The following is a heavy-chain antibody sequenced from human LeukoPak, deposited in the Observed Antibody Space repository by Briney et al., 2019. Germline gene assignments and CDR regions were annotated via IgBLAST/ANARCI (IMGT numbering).Heavy chain of an antibody. CDR1: GYTFTGNY. V-gene: IGHV1-2*02. CDR2: INPKSGGT. D-gene: IGHD2-2*01. Sequence: ASVKVSCKASGYTFTGNYLLWVRQAPGQGLEWMGWINPKSGGTTFAQKFQGRVIMTRDTSSSTAYMELSRLRSDDTAVYYCARDHCTSSGCYEYYYNGMDVWGQGTTVTVSS. CDR3: ARDHCTSSGCYEYYYNGMDV. J-gene: IGHJ6*02.